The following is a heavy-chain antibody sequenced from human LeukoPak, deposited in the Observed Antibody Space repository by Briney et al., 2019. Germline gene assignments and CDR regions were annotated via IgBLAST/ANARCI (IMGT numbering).Heavy chain of an antibody. D-gene: IGHD2-2*01. Sequence: GGSLRLSCAASGFTFSSYAMSWVRQAPGKGLEWVSAISGSGGSTYYADSVKGRFTISRDNSKTTLYLQMNSLRAEDTAVYYCAKFPPIVVVPAAIAVFDYWGQGTLATVSS. CDR2: ISGSGGST. V-gene: IGHV3-23*01. CDR3: AKFPPIVVVPAAIAVFDY. CDR1: GFTFSSYA. J-gene: IGHJ4*02.